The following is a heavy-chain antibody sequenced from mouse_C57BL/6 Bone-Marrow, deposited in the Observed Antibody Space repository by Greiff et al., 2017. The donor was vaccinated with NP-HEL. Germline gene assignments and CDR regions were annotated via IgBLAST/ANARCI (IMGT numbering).Heavy chain of an antibody. CDR3: ARGDSRVPYYLDY. CDR2: IYPRDGST. CDR1: GYTFTDHT. Sequence: VKLVESDAELVKPGASVKISCKVSGYTFTDHTIHWMKQRPEQGLEWIGYIYPRDGSTKYNEKFKGKATLTADKSSSTAYMQLNSLTSEDSAVYFCARGDSRVPYYLDYWGQGTTLTVSS. V-gene: IGHV1-78*01. J-gene: IGHJ2*01.